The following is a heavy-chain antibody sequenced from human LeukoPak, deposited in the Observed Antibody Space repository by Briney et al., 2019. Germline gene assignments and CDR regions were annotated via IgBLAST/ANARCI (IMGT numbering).Heavy chain of an antibody. Sequence: SETLSLTCTVSGDSFNDYYWSWIRQPAGKGPEWIGRIYASGRTNYNPAHKSRVTMSIDTSKNQFSLKLSSVTAADTAVYYCARSAYSALTTGGYYYYMDVWGKGTTVTVSS. J-gene: IGHJ6*03. CDR3: ARSAYSALTTGGYYYYMDV. CDR2: IYASGRT. V-gene: IGHV4-4*07. D-gene: IGHD5-12*01. CDR1: GDSFNDYY.